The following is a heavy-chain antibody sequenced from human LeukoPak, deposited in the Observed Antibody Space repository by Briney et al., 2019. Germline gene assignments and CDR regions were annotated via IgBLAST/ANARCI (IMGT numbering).Heavy chain of an antibody. D-gene: IGHD3-10*01. J-gene: IGHJ4*02. CDR1: GGSISSGDYY. CDR2: IHYGGTT. CDR3: ARRPYYYGSGRYGYFDS. V-gene: IGHV4-30-4*01. Sequence: SETLSLTCTVSGGSISSGDYYWSWIRQPPGEGLEWIGYIHYGGTTYYNPSLQSRVTISLDTSKNQFSLKLSSVNAADTAVYYFARRPYYYGSGRYGYFDSWGQGTLVTVSS.